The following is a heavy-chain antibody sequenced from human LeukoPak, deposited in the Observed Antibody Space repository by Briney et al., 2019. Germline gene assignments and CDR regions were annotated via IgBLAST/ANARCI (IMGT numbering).Heavy chain of an antibody. CDR2: ISSSSSYI. J-gene: IGHJ3*02. V-gene: IGHV3-21*01. Sequence: GSLRLSCAASGFTFSSYSMNWVRQAPGKGLEWVSSISSSSSYIYYADSVKGRFTISRDNAKNSLYLQMNSLRAEDTAVYYCARQALWELELLVPNAFDIWGQGTMVTVSS. CDR1: GFTFSSYS. CDR3: ARQALWELELLVPNAFDI. D-gene: IGHD1-7*01.